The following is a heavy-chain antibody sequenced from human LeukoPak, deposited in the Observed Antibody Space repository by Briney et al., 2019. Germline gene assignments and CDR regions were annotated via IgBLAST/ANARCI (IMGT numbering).Heavy chain of an antibody. CDR3: ARDSIPGYYDSSGYYTYYGMDV. D-gene: IGHD3-22*01. Sequence: PSETLSLTCTVSGVSISSYYWSWIRQPPGKGLEWIGYIYYSGSTYYNPSLKSRVTISVDTSKNQFSLKLSSVTAADTAVYYCARDSIPGYYDSSGYYTYYGMDVWGQGTTVTVSS. CDR1: GVSISSYY. J-gene: IGHJ6*02. CDR2: IYYSGST. V-gene: IGHV4-30-4*08.